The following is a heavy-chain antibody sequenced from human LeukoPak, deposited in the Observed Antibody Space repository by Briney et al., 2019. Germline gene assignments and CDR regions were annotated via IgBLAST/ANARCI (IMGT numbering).Heavy chain of an antibody. CDR3: ATRNIFEH. J-gene: IGHJ4*02. Sequence: GGSLRLSCTVSGFTFSGHWMNWVRQAPGKGLEWVATIKYDGSEKAYVDSVEGRSTISRDNSKDSLFLQMDSLRAEDTAVYYCATRNIFEHWGQGTLVTVSS. CDR1: GFTFSGHW. CDR2: IKYDGSEK. V-gene: IGHV3-7*01. D-gene: IGHD3-3*02.